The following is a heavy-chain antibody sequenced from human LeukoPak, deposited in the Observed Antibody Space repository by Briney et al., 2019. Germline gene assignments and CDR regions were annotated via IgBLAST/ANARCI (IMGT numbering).Heavy chain of an antibody. D-gene: IGHD3-22*01. CDR3: ARSTYYYDSSGYSYYSYYYMDV. CDR2: IYYSGST. Sequence: SETLSLTCTVSGGSISSYYWNWIRQPPGKGLEWIGYIYYSGSTNYNPSLKSRVTISVDTSKNQFSLKPSSVTAADTAVYYCARSTYYYDSSGYSYYSYYYMDVWGKGTTVTISS. CDR1: GGSISSYY. J-gene: IGHJ6*03. V-gene: IGHV4-59*01.